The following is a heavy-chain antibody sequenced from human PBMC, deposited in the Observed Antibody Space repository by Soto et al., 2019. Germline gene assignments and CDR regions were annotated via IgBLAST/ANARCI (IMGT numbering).Heavy chain of an antibody. CDR2: IGSSSKTI. V-gene: IGHV3-11*01. CDR3: ARNSEHFDF. J-gene: IGHJ4*02. CDR1: GFNLRDFY. D-gene: IGHD1-26*01. Sequence: HLVESGGGLVRPGGSLRLSCAASGFNLRDFYMSWIRQAPGQGLEWVAYIGSSSKTIVYSDSVRGRFTISRDNAENSLYLQMNSLQAGDTALYYCARNSEHFDFWGQGTLVTVSS.